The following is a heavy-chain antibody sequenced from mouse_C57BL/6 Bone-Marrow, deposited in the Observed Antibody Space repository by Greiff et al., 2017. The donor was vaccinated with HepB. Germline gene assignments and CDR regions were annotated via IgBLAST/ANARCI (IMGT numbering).Heavy chain of an antibody. CDR2: ISDGGSYT. V-gene: IGHV5-4*01. CDR3: ARDSRDDYAMDY. CDR1: GFTFSSYA. D-gene: IGHD3-3*01. J-gene: IGHJ4*01. Sequence: DVHLVGSGGGLVKPGGSLKLSCAASGFTFSSYAMSWVRQTPEKRLEWVATISDGGSYTYYPDNVKGRFTISRDNAKNNLYLQMSHLKSEDTAMYYCARDSRDDYAMDYWGQGTSVTVSS.